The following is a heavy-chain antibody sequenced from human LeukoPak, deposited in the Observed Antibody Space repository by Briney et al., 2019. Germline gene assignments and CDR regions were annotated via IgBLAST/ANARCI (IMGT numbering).Heavy chain of an antibody. CDR3: ATSRGYYHMFFDY. V-gene: IGHV3-23*01. Sequence: GGSLRLSCAASGFTFSSYAMSWVRQAPGKGLEWVSAISGSGGSTYYADSVKGRFTISRDNSKNTLYLQMNSLRAEDTAVYYCATSRGYYHMFFDYWGQGTLVTVSS. CDR1: GFTFSSYA. CDR2: ISGSGGST. D-gene: IGHD3-22*01. J-gene: IGHJ4*02.